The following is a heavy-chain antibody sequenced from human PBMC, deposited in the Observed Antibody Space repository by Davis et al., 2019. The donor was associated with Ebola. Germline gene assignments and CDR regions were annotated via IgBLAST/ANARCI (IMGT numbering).Heavy chain of an antibody. CDR1: GVSITSYY. CDR2: SHYSGST. Sequence: SETLSLTCTVSGVSITSYYWSWVRQPPGKGLEWIGYSHYSGSTNYNPSLKRRVTISTDTSRSQFSLTLSSVTAADTAVYYCARLVALYDNSGYAYLDYWGQGILVTVSS. J-gene: IGHJ4*02. V-gene: IGHV4-59*01. CDR3: ARLVALYDNSGYAYLDY. D-gene: IGHD3-22*01.